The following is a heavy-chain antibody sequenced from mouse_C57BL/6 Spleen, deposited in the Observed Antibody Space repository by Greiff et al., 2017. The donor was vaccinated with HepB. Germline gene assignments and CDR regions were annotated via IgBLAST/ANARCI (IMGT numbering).Heavy chain of an antibody. CDR3: TTGSNYPYAMDY. CDR1: GFNIKDDY. CDR2: IDPENGDT. J-gene: IGHJ4*01. Sequence: EVKLQQSGAELVRPGASVKLSCTASGFNIKDDYMHWVKQRPEQGLEWIGWIDPENGDTEYASKFQGKATITADTSSNTAYLQLSSLTSEDTAVYYCTTGSNYPYAMDYWGQGTSVTVSS. D-gene: IGHD2-5*01. V-gene: IGHV14-4*01.